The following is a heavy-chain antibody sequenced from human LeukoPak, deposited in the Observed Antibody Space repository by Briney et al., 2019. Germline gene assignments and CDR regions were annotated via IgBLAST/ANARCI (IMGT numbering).Heavy chain of an antibody. CDR3: AREAMVRGVTYFDY. CDR2: IFYSGTT. Sequence: PSETLSLTCTVSGGSISSSGYYWGWIRQPPGKGLEWIGSIFYSGTTYYNPSLKSRVTISVDTSKNQFSLKLSSVTAADTAVYYCAREAMVRGVTYFDYWGQGTLVTVSS. V-gene: IGHV4-39*07. J-gene: IGHJ4*02. CDR1: GGSISSSGYY. D-gene: IGHD3-10*01.